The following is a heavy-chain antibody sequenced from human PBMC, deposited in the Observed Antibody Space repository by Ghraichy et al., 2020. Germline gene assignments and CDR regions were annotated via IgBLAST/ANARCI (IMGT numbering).Heavy chain of an antibody. D-gene: IGHD3-3*01. V-gene: IGHV3-7*01. CDR1: GFTFSSYW. J-gene: IGHJ6*02. CDR3: ARDQRDFAMALYYYGMDV. CDR2: IKQDGSKI. Sequence: GGSLRLSCVASGFTFSSYWMSWVRQAPGKGLEWVANIKQDGSKIYYVDSVKGRFIISRDNAKNSLYLQMNSLRAEDTAVYYCARDQRDFAMALYYYGMDVWGQGTTVTVSS.